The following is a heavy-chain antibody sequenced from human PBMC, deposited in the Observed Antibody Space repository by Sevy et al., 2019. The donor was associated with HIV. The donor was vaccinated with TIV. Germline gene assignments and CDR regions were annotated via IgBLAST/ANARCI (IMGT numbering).Heavy chain of an antibody. Sequence: GGSLRLSCAGSGFSFKNVWMTWARQTPGKGLEWVGHAKRKSDGGSIDYGSPVNGRFTISRDDSKDMLYLQMSSLKTEDTGVYYCATVLGAGAAGAFEIWGQGTMVTVSS. CDR2: AKRKSDGGSI. V-gene: IGHV3-15*01. CDR1: GFSFKNVW. J-gene: IGHJ3*02. D-gene: IGHD1-26*01. CDR3: ATVLGAGAAGAFEI.